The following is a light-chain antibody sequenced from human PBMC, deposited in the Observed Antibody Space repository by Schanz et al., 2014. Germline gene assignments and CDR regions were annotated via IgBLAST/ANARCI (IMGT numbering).Light chain of an antibody. CDR2: DVS. CDR1: SSDVGGYDF. V-gene: IGLV2-14*03. J-gene: IGLJ3*02. Sequence: QSALTQPASVSGSPGQSITISCTGTSSDVGGYDFVSRYQQHPDKAPKLMIYDVSNRPSGVSNRFSASKSGNTASLTISDLQAEDEADYYCSSFTTSSAPGVFGGGTKLTVL. CDR3: SSFTTSSAPGV.